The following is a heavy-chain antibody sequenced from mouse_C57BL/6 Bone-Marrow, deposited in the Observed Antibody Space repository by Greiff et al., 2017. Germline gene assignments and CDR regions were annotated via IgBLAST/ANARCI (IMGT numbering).Heavy chain of an antibody. D-gene: IGHD3-2*02. Sequence: EVKLVESGGGLVKPGGSLKLSCAASGFTFSSYAMSWVRQTQEKRLEWVATISDGGSYTYYPDNVKGRFTISRDNAKNNLYLQMSHLKSDDTAMYYCASGTAQALWGQGTTLTVSS. CDR2: ISDGGSYT. CDR3: ASGTAQAL. J-gene: IGHJ2*01. CDR1: GFTFSSYA. V-gene: IGHV5-4*03.